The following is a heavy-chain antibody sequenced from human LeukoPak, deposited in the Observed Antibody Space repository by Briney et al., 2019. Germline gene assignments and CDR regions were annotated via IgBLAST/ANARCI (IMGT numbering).Heavy chain of an antibody. CDR2: SYSGGSS. V-gene: IGHV3-53*05. CDR1: GFTVSSNY. CDR3: ARWGRLRYFDWLLATDY. Sequence: GGSLRLSCAASGFTVSSNYMSWVRQAPGKGLEWVSVSYSGGSSYYADSVKGRFTISRDNSKNTLYLQMNSLRAEDTAVYYCARWGRLRYFDWLLATDYWGQGTLVTVSS. D-gene: IGHD3-9*01. J-gene: IGHJ4*02.